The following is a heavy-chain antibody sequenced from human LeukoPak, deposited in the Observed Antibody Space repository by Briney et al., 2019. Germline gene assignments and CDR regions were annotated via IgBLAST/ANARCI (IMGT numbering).Heavy chain of an antibody. CDR3: VSAVRGSPIDY. D-gene: IGHD3-10*01. CDR1: GFTFSNYW. J-gene: IGHJ4*02. CDR2: IKEDGSET. V-gene: IGHV3-7*01. Sequence: GGSLRLSCAASGFTFSNYWMSWVRQAPGKGPEWMGNIKEDGSETYYVDSVKGRFTISRDNAKNSLFLQMNSLRAEDTAIYYCVSAVRGSPIDYWGQGTLVSVPS.